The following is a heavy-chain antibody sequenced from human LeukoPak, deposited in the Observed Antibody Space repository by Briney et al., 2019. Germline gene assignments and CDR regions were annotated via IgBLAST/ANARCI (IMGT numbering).Heavy chain of an antibody. J-gene: IGHJ4*02. D-gene: IGHD3-10*01. CDR3: ARGRGSGTYSARDFDY. CDR2: INPNSGGT. Sequence: ASVKVSCKASGYTFTGYYMHWVRQAPGQGLEWMGWINPNSGGTNYAQKFQGRVTMTRDTSISAVYMELSSLRSEDTAVYHCARGRGSGTYSARDFDYWGQGTLVTVSS. CDR1: GYTFTGYY. V-gene: IGHV1-2*02.